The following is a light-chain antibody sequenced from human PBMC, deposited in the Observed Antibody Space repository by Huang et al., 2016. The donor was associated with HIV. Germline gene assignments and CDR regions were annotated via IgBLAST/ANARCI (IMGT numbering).Light chain of an antibody. CDR2: GAS. J-gene: IGKJ1*01. V-gene: IGKV3-20*01. CDR3: QQYDSSPWT. Sequence: EIVLTQSPGTLSLSPGERATLSGRASQSVSSSYLAWYQQKPGQAPRFLFYGASSRATGIPDRFSGSGSGTDFTLTISRLEPEDFAVYYCQQYDSSPWTFGQGTKVEIK. CDR1: QSVSSSY.